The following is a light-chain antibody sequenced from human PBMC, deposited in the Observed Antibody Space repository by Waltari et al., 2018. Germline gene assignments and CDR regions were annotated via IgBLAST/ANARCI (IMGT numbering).Light chain of an antibody. CDR3: QAWDSSTYVV. V-gene: IGLV3-1*01. CDR2: QDS. J-gene: IGLJ2*01. Sequence: SYELTQPPSVSVSPGQTASITCSGDKLGDKYACWYQQKPGQSPVLVIYQDSKRPSGSAGGFSGCNSGNTAHLTISGTQAMDEADYYCQAWDSSTYVVFGGGTKLTVL. CDR1: KLGDKY.